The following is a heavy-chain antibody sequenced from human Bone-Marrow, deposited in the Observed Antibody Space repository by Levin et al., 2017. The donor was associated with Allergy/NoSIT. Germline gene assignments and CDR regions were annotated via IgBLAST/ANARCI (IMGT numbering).Heavy chain of an antibody. Sequence: GGSLRLSCVASGFTFGNAWMNWVRQAPGKGLQWVGRSKGKTDGGTTDYAAPVKGRFTISRDDSKKTLYLQMNSLKTEDTAIYYCTTRSHWGQGTLVTVFS. CDR2: SKGKTDGGTT. CDR1: GFTFGNAW. V-gene: IGHV3-15*01. J-gene: IGHJ4*02. CDR3: TTRSH.